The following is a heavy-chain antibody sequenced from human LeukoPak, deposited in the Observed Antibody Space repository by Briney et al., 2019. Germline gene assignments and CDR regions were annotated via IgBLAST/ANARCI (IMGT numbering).Heavy chain of an antibody. D-gene: IGHD2-21*02. CDR3: ARAAEAYCGGDCYSGDPPYGMDV. J-gene: IGHJ6*02. Sequence: SETLSLTCTVSGGSISCYYLSWTRQPPGKGLEGIGYIYYSWSTNYNPSLKSRVTISVDTSKNQFSLKLSSVTAADTAVYYCARAAEAYCGGDCYSGDPPYGMDVWGQGTTVTVSS. CDR1: GGSISCYY. CDR2: IYYSWST. V-gene: IGHV4-59*01.